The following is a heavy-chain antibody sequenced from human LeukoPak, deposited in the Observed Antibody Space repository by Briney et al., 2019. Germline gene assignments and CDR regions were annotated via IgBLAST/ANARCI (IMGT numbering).Heavy chain of an antibody. D-gene: IGHD3-22*01. CDR3: VTYYFDSSGPKKNY. Sequence: SETLSLTCTVSGGSISSSSYYWGWIRQPPGKGLEWIGEINHSGSTNYNPSLKSRVTISVDTSKKQFSLKLSSVTAADTAVYYCVTYYFDSSGPKKNYWGQGTLVTVSS. J-gene: IGHJ4*02. CDR1: GGSISSSSYY. V-gene: IGHV4-39*07. CDR2: INHSGST.